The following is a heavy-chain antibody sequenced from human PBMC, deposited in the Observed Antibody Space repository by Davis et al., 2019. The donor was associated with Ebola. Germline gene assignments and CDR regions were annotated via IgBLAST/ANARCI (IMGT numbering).Heavy chain of an antibody. D-gene: IGHD5-24*01. Sequence: SETLSLTCAVYGGSFSGYYWGWIRQPPGKGLEWIGRIYYSGSTYYNPSLKRRVTISVDTSKNQFSLKLSSVTAATTAVYYCARSRDGYPERFDYWGQGTLVTVSS. V-gene: IGHV4-34*01. CDR2: IYYSGST. CDR1: GGSFSGYY. J-gene: IGHJ4*02. CDR3: ARSRDGYPERFDY.